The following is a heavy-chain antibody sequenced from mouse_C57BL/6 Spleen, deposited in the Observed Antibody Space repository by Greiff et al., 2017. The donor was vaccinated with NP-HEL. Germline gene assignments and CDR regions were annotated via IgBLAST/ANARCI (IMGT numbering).Heavy chain of an antibody. CDR2: ISNLAYSI. CDR3: ARTDYGSSYDYFDY. CDR1: GFTFSDYG. D-gene: IGHD1-1*01. V-gene: IGHV5-15*01. Sequence: EVHLVESGGGLVQPGGSLKLSCAASGFTFSDYGMAWVRQAPRKGPEWVAFISNLAYSINYAETVTGRVTISRENAKNTPSLEMSSLRAADTAMYYCARTDYGSSYDYFDYWGQGTTLTVSS. J-gene: IGHJ2*01.